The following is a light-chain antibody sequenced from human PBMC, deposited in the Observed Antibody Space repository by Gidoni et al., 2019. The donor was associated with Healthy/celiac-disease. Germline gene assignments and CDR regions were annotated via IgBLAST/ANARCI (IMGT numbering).Light chain of an antibody. CDR3: QQYGSSPGRSAKGPRLS. CDR1: QSVSSSY. Sequence: EIVLTQSPGTLSLSPGERATLSCRASQSVSSSYLAWYQQKPGQAPRLPIYGASSRATGIPDRFSGSGSGTDFTLTISRLEPEDFAVYYCQQYGSSPGRSAKGPRLSFGQGTKVEIK. J-gene: IGKJ1*01. V-gene: IGKV3-20*01. CDR2: GAS.